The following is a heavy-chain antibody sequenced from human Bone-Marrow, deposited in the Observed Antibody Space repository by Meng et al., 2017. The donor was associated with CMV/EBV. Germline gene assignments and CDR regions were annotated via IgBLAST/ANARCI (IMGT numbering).Heavy chain of an antibody. V-gene: IGHV1-18*01. CDR2: ISAYNGNT. CDR3: ATFLAYCGGDDCLSGWYFDL. Sequence: ASVKVSCKASGYTFTSYDINWVRQATGQGLEWMGWISAYNGNTNYAQKLQGRVTMTTDTSTSTAYMELRSLRSDDTAVYYCATFLAYCGGDDCLSGWYFDLWGRGTLVTVSS. J-gene: IGHJ2*01. D-gene: IGHD2-21*01. CDR1: GYTFTSYD.